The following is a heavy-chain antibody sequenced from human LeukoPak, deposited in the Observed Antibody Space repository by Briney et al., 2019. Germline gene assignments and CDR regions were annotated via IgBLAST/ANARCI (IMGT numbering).Heavy chain of an antibody. D-gene: IGHD1-26*01. V-gene: IGHV1-18*01. Sequence: GASVNVSCKASGYTFTSYGISWVRQAPGQGLEWMGWISAYNGNTNYARKLQGRVTMTTDTSTSTAYMELRSLRSDDTAVYYCARGRRELPRSNWYFDLWGRGTLVTVSS. CDR2: ISAYNGNT. CDR1: GYTFTSYG. J-gene: IGHJ2*01. CDR3: ARGRRELPRSNWYFDL.